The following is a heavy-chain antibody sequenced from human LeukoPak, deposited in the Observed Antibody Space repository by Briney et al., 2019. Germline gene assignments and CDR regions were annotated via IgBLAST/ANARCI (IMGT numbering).Heavy chain of an antibody. Sequence: GGSLRISCAASGFTFSSYWMNWVRQAPGKGLEWVANIKQDGSEKYYVDSVKGRFTISRDNAKNSLYLQMNSLRAEDTAVYYCVRGYSGYAYWGQGTLVTVSS. CDR1: GFTFSSYW. CDR2: IKQDGSEK. V-gene: IGHV3-7*03. CDR3: VRGYSGYAY. J-gene: IGHJ4*02. D-gene: IGHD5-12*01.